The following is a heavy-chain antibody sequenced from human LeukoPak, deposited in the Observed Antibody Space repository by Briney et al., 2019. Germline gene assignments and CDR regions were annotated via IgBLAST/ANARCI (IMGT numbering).Heavy chain of an antibody. V-gene: IGHV3-23*01. J-gene: IGHJ4*02. Sequence: GGALRLSCAASGFTFSSYDMTWVRQAPGKGLEWVSAISGSGGSTYYADSVKGRFTISRDNSKNTLYLQMNSLRAEDTAAYYCAKGGGWYLDPPYWGQGTLVTVSS. D-gene: IGHD6-19*01. CDR1: GFTFSSYD. CDR2: ISGSGGST. CDR3: AKGGGWYLDPPY.